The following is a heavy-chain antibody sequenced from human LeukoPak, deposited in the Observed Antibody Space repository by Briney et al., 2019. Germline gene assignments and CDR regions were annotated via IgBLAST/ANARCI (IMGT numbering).Heavy chain of an antibody. CDR2: IKQDGGEK. D-gene: IGHD2-2*01. CDR3: ASAPIVVVPTWRPTYFDY. V-gene: IGHV3-7*01. CDR1: GFTFSNYW. Sequence: GGSLRLSCTTSGFTFSNYWMSWVRQAPGKGLEWVANIKQDGGEKYYVDSVKGRFTISRDNAKNSLYLQMNSLRAEDTAIYYCASAPIVVVPTWRPTYFDYWGQGTLVTVSS. J-gene: IGHJ4*02.